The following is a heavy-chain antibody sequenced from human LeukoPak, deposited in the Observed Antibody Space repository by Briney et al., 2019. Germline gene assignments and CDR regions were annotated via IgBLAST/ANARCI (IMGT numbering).Heavy chain of an antibody. CDR1: GGSISSSDHY. V-gene: IGHV4-39*07. Sequence: SETLSLTCTVYGGSISSSDHYWGGIRQPPGKGLEWIGSNYFSGSTYYNPSLKSRVAISVDTPKNQFSLKLSSVTAADTAVYYCARGTRGSYYTDVWGKGTTVTVSS. D-gene: IGHD3-10*01. J-gene: IGHJ6*03. CDR3: ARGTRGSYYTDV. CDR2: NYFSGST.